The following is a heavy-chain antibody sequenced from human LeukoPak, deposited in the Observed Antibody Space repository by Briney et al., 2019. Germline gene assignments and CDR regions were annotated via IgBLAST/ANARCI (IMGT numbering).Heavy chain of an antibody. D-gene: IGHD2-2*01. CDR3: ATGVPKPDPIVVVPAAIRVAQAFDS. CDR1: GGSISSSSYY. V-gene: IGHV4-39*01. J-gene: IGHJ4*02. Sequence: SETLSLTCTVSGGSISSSSYYWGWIRQSPGKGLEWIGSVYYSGSTHYNPSLRSRVTISVDTSKNQFSLQLRSLTAADTAVYYCATGVPKPDPIVVVPAAIRVAQAFDSWGQGTLVTVSS. CDR2: VYYSGST.